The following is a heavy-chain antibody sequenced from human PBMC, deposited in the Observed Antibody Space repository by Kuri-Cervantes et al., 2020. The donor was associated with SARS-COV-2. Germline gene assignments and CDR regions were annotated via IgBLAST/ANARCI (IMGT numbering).Heavy chain of an antibody. Sequence: ASVKVSCKASGYTFSEYYIHWVRQAPGQGLEWMGWINPNSGGTNYAQKFQGRVTMTRDTSISTAYMELSRLRSDDTAVYYCARDLEAVAGGAFDIWGQGTMVTVSS. CDR3: ARDLEAVAGGAFDI. J-gene: IGHJ3*02. CDR1: GYTFSEYY. V-gene: IGHV1-2*02. CDR2: INPNSGGT. D-gene: IGHD6-19*01.